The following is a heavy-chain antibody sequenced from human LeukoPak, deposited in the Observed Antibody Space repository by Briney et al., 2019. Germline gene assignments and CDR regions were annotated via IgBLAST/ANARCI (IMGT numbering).Heavy chain of an antibody. CDR2: IVVGSIKT. D-gene: IGHD3-10*01. J-gene: IGHJ4*02. Sequence: GTSVQVSCKASGFTFTSSAMQWVRQARGQRLGWIGWIVVGSIKTNYAQKIQERVTITRDMSTSTTYMDPSGLTSEPPPVCYSAAVGDYYGSGSYSWGQGGMLTVRS. CDR3: AAVGDYYGSGSYS. CDR1: GFTFTSSA. V-gene: IGHV1-58*02.